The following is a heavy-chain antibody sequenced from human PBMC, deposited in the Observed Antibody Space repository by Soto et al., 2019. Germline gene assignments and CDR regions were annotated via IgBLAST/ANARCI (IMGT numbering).Heavy chain of an antibody. CDR1: GYTFTSYT. V-gene: IGHV1-3*01. CDR3: AGGGGWVGEASFDS. Sequence: QVQLEQSGAEVKKPGASVKVSCKTSGYTFTSYTLHWVRQAPGQGLEWMGWINAGNGREKYSQRFQDRVSLSTDKPPTPAYMELRSLRSEDRAIYYWAGGGGWVGEASFDSWGQGTLVTVSS. D-gene: IGHD3-10*01. CDR2: INAGNGRE. J-gene: IGHJ4*02.